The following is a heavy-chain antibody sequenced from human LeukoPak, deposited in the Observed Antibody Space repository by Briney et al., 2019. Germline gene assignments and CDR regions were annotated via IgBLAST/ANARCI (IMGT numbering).Heavy chain of an antibody. CDR3: AKGYYDSSGYPDAFDI. J-gene: IGHJ3*02. CDR2: ISSSGVRT. Sequence: GGSLRLSCAASGFTFSNYAMSWVRQAPGKGLEWVSTISSSGVRTYYADSVKGRFTISRDNSKNTLYLQMNSLRAEDTAVYYCAKGYYDSSGYPDAFDIWGQGTMVTVSS. V-gene: IGHV3-23*01. CDR1: GFTFSNYA. D-gene: IGHD3-22*01.